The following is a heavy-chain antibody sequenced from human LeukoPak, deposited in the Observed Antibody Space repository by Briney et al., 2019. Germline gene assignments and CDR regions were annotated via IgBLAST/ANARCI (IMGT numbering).Heavy chain of an antibody. CDR3: ARLVTTVTKRNNWFDP. J-gene: IGHJ5*02. D-gene: IGHD4-17*01. Sequence: PSGTLSLTCTVSGASINNYYWSWIRQPPGKGLEWIGYFYYIGSTNYNPSLKSRVTISIDTSKNQFSLKLRSVTAADTAVYYCARLVTTVTKRNNWFDPWGQGALVTVSS. CDR1: GASINNYY. V-gene: IGHV4-59*01. CDR2: FYYIGST.